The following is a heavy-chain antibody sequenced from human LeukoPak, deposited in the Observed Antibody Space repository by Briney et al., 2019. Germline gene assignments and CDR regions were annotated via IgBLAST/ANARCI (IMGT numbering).Heavy chain of an antibody. CDR3: ARDQGDGYNWGVFDI. V-gene: IGHV1-18*01. CDR1: GYTFTSYG. D-gene: IGHD5-24*01. J-gene: IGHJ3*02. Sequence: ASVKVSCKASGYTFTSYGISWVPQAPGQGLEWMGWISAYNGNTNYAQKLQGRVNMTTDTSTSTAYMELRSLRSDDTAVYYCARDQGDGYNWGVFDIWGQGTMVTVSS. CDR2: ISAYNGNT.